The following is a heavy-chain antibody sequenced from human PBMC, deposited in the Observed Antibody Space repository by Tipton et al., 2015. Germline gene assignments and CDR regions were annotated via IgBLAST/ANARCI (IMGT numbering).Heavy chain of an antibody. D-gene: IGHD3-22*01. Sequence: SLRLSCAVSGFTVSANYMRWVRQAPGKGLEWVSVIYGHVTHYTDSVKGRFTISRDNSKNTLYLQMSSLRAEDTAVYYCVKDGYYYDSGGYSPLDYWGQGTLVTVSS. J-gene: IGHJ4*02. CDR1: GFTVSANY. V-gene: IGHV3-66*03. CDR2: IYGHVT. CDR3: VKDGYYYDSGGYSPLDY.